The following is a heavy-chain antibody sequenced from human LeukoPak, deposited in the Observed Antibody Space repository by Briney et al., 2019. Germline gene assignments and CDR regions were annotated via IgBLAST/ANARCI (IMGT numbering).Heavy chain of an antibody. V-gene: IGHV3-53*01. J-gene: IGHJ4*02. CDR3: ARGMISISQPLYFDY. Sequence: PGGSLRLSCAASGFTVSSDYMSWVRQAPGKGLEWVSVIYSGGRTYYADSVKGRFTISRDNSKNTLFLQMNSLRAEDTAVYYCARGMISISQPLYFDYWGQGTLVTVPS. CDR1: GFTVSSDY. CDR2: IYSGGRT. D-gene: IGHD3-9*01.